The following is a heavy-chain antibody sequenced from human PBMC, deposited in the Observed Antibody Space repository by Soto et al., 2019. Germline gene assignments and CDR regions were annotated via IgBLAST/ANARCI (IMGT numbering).Heavy chain of an antibody. CDR3: ARSRAVTFYYYYYGMDV. J-gene: IGHJ6*02. Sequence: SETLSLTCAVYGGSFSGYYWSWIRQPPGKGLEWMGEINHSGSTNYNPSLKSRVTISVDTSKNQFSLKLSSVTAADTAVYYCARSRAVTFYYYYYGMDVWGQGTTVTVSS. CDR2: INHSGST. D-gene: IGHD4-4*01. V-gene: IGHV4-34*01. CDR1: GGSFSGYY.